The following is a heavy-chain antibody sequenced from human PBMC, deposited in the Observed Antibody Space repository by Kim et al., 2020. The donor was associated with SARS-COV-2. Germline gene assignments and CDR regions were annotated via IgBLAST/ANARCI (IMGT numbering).Heavy chain of an antibody. Sequence: GGSLRLSCAASGFTFSSHAMSWVRQAPGKGLEWVSGISGSGGNTKYADSVKGRFTISRDNSKNTLYLQLNSLRAEDTAVYYCARDAEGGGYRTSWWEFDYWGQGTLATVSS. V-gene: IGHV3-23*01. CDR3: ARDAEGGGYRTSWWEFDY. CDR1: GFTFSSHA. CDR2: ISGSGGNT. J-gene: IGHJ4*02. D-gene: IGHD6-13*01.